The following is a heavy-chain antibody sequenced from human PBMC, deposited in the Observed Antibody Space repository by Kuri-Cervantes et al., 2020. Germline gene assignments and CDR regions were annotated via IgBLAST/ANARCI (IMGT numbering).Heavy chain of an antibody. CDR3: ARDALWHGHLIGFDP. CDR1: GFTSSNYV. V-gene: IGHV3-23*01. Sequence: GESLKISCVVSGFTSSNYVMNWVRQAPGKGLEWVSRIDEYGDATYYADSVKGRFTVSRDRSRHTFYLQMNSLRATDTATYYCARDALWHGHLIGFDPWGLGTRVTVSS. D-gene: IGHD3-16*02. CDR2: IDEYGDAT. J-gene: IGHJ5*02.